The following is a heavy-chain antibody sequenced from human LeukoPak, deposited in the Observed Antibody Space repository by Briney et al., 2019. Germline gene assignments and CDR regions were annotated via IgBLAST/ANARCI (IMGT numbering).Heavy chain of an antibody. CDR2: TYYRSNWYN. D-gene: IGHD1-7*01. CDR1: GDSLSSNSAA. V-gene: IGHV6-1*01. CDR3: SRGTHWFDS. Sequence: SQTLSLTCAISGDSLSSNSAAWHWIRQSPSRGLEWLGRTYYRSNWYNDYAVSVSSRITVNPDTSKNQFSLQLNSVTPEDTAVYYCSRGTHWFDSWGQGTLVTVSS. J-gene: IGHJ5*01.